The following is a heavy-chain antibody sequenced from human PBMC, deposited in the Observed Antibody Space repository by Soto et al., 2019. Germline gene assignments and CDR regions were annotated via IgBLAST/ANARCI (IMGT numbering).Heavy chain of an antibody. Sequence: EVQLVESGGGLVQPGGSLRLSCAASGFTVSSNYMSWVRQAPGKGLEWVSVIYSGGSTYYADSVKGRFTISRDNSKNTLYLQMNSLRAEDTAVYYCARGKYSSSSGAFDIWGQGTMVTVSS. CDR2: IYSGGST. D-gene: IGHD6-6*01. J-gene: IGHJ3*02. CDR1: GFTVSSNY. CDR3: ARGKYSSSSGAFDI. V-gene: IGHV3-66*01.